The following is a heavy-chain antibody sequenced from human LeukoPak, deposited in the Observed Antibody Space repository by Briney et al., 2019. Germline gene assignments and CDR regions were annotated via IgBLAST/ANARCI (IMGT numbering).Heavy chain of an antibody. CDR2: MNPNSGNT. V-gene: IGHV1-8*03. Sequence: ASVKVSCKASGYTFTSYDINWVRQATGQGLEWMGWMNPNSGNTGYAQKFQGRVTITRNTSISTAYMELSSLRSEDTAVYYCARSYDSSGYYGLDYWGQGTLVTVSS. J-gene: IGHJ4*02. D-gene: IGHD3-22*01. CDR3: ARSYDSSGYYGLDY. CDR1: GYTFTSYD.